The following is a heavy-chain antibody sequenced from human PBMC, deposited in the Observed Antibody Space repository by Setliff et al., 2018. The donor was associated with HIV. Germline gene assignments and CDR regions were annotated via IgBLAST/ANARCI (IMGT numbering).Heavy chain of an antibody. CDR3: ATSPPGGSSGYIWGSDFFDH. J-gene: IGHJ4*02. V-gene: IGHV3-33*04. CDR1: GLNLTRRD. CDR2: LWFDGNNR. D-gene: IGHD5-12*01. Sequence: GGSLRLSCAVSGLNLTRRDMHWVRQAPGKGPDWLAVLWFDGNNRRYVASVKGRFTISRDTSKNTLYLQLDSLTAEDTAIYYCATSPPGGSSGYIWGSDFFDHWGQGALVTVSS.